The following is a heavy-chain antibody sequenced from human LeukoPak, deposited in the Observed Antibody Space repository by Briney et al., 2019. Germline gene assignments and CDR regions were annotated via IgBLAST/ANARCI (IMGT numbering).Heavy chain of an antibody. V-gene: IGHV3-15*01. CDR1: GFTFSDHY. CDR3: TTDLIVVVINIDY. J-gene: IGHJ4*02. D-gene: IGHD3-22*01. Sequence: GGSLRLSCAASGFTFSDHYMDWVRQAPGKGLEWVGRIKSKTDGGTTDYAAPVKGRFTISRDDSKNTLYLQMNSLKTEDTAVYYCTTDLIVVVINIDYWGQGTLVTVSS. CDR2: IKSKTDGGTT.